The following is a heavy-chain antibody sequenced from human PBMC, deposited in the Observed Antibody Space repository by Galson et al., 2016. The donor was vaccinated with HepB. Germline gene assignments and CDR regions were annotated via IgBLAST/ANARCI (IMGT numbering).Heavy chain of an antibody. V-gene: IGHV3-9*01. CDR2: ISLHGGDI. CDR1: GFTFHEYA. D-gene: IGHD2-15*01. CDR3: AKDYRYGDSCCHFDS. Sequence: SLRLSCAASGFTFHEYAMHWVRQGPGKGLEWVAGISLHGGDIDYADSVKGRFTISRDNSKNTLYLQMNSLRAEDTAVYYCAKDYRYGDSCCHFDSWGQGTLLTVSS. J-gene: IGHJ4*02.